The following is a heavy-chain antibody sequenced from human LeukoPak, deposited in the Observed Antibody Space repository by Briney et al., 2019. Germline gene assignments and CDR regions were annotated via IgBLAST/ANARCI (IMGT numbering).Heavy chain of an antibody. V-gene: IGHV4-38-2*01. CDR1: GYSISRGYY. CDR2: IYHSGST. Sequence: SETLSLTCAVSGYSISRGYYWGWIRQPPGKGLEWIGSIYHSGSTEYNPSLKSRVTISVDTSISHSSMQLNSVTSAATAVYDCSRWIQVRVFDFWGRGAVVSVSS. J-gene: IGHJ4*02. D-gene: IGHD5-18*01. CDR3: SRWIQVRVFDF.